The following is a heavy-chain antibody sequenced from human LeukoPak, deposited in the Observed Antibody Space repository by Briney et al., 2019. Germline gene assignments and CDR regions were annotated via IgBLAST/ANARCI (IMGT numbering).Heavy chain of an antibody. J-gene: IGHJ4*02. V-gene: IGHV3-30*04. D-gene: IGHD5-18*01. Sequence: GGSLRLSCAASGFTFSSYAMHWVRQAPGKGLEWVAVISYDGSNKYYADSVKGRFTISRDNSKNTLYLQMNSLKDTAVYYCANGWIQLWLPIDWGQGTLVTVSS. CDR2: ISYDGSNK. CDR1: GFTFSSYA. CDR3: ANGWIQLWLPID.